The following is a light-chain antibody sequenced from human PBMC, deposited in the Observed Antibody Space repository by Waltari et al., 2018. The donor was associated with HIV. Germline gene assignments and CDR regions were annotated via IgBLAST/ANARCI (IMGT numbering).Light chain of an antibody. J-gene: IGKJ4*01. V-gene: IGKV3D-7*01. CDR2: DTS. CDR1: QSVSSDF. Sequence: EIVMTQSPATLSLSPGERATLSCRASQSVSSDFLSWYQQKPGQAPRLLIYDTSVRATGTPARFSGSGSGTDFTLTISSLQPEDCAVYFCDQDDELPPTFGGGTKVEI. CDR3: DQDDELPPT.